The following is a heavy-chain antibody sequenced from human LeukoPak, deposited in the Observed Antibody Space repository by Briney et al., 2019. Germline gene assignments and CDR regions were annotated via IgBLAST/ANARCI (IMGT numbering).Heavy chain of an antibody. J-gene: IGHJ4*02. Sequence: ASVKVSCKASGYTFTSYGISWVRQAPGQGLEWMGWISAYNGNTNYAQKLQGRVTMTTDTSTSTAYMELRSLRSDDTAVYYCARMPGVVISSPFDYWGQGTLVTVSS. CDR2: ISAYNGNT. CDR3: ARMPGVVISSPFDY. V-gene: IGHV1-18*01. CDR1: GYTFTSYG. D-gene: IGHD3-3*01.